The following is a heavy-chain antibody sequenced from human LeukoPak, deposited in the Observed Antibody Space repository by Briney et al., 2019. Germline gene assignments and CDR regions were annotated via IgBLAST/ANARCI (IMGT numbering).Heavy chain of an antibody. J-gene: IGHJ6*03. CDR2: ISGSGGST. CDR1: GFTFSSYA. V-gene: IGHV3-23*01. CDR3: AKGSKVVLITRDYYMDV. D-gene: IGHD3-22*01. Sequence: GSLRLSCAASGFTFSSYAMSWVRQAPGKGLEWVSAISGSGGSTYYADSVKGRFTISRDNSKNTLYLQMNSLRAEDTAVYYCAKGSKVVLITRDYYMDVWGKGTTVTISS.